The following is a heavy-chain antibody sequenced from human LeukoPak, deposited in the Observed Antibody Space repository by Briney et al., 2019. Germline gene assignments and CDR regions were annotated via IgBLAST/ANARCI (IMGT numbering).Heavy chain of an antibody. CDR2: ISNDGSHI. D-gene: IGHD6-6*01. CDR1: GYTFSSNA. Sequence: GGSLRLSCGGSGYTFSSNAINWVRQTPGRGVEWLSAISNDGSHIYYTDSVKGRFTTSRDNSRNTVYLQMNGLRVEDTAIYYCATVMGSSPSTAYFAYWGQGTLVTVSS. CDR3: ATVMGSSPSTAYFAY. V-gene: IGHV3-23*01. J-gene: IGHJ4*02.